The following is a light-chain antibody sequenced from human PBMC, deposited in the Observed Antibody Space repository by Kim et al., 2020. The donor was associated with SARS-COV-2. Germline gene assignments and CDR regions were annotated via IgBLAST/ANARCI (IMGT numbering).Light chain of an antibody. J-gene: IGLJ2*01. CDR2: GKN. Sequence: VAVGQTVRITCQGDCLRSYYATWYQQKPGQAPILVIYGKNNRPSGIPDRFSGSSSGNTASLTITGTQAGDEADYYCNSRDSNENVFFGGGTQLTVL. CDR1: CLRSYY. V-gene: IGLV3-19*01. CDR3: NSRDSNENVF.